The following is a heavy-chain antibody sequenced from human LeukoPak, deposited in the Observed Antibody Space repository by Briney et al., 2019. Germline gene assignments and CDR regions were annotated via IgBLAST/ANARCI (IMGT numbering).Heavy chain of an antibody. D-gene: IGHD3-10*01. J-gene: IGHJ6*02. CDR2: ISGSGGST. V-gene: IGHV3-23*01. CDR1: GFTFSSYA. CDR3: AKDQRAGAYYYSLYGMDV. Sequence: PGGSLRLSCAASGFTFSSYAVSWVRQAPGKGLEWVSGISGSGGSTYYADSVKGRFTISRDNSKSTLYLQMNSLRAEDTAVYYCAKDQRAGAYYYSLYGMDVWGQGTTVTVSS.